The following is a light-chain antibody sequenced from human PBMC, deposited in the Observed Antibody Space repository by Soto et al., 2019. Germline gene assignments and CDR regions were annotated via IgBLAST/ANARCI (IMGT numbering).Light chain of an antibody. CDR1: QGISSS. J-gene: IGKJ5*01. CDR3: QKLHNFPLT. Sequence: DIQLTQSPSFLSASVGDRVTITCRASQGISSSLAWYQQKPGEAPKLLIYAASTLQSGAPSRFSGSGYGTEFTLTLSSLQPDDFASYYCQKLHNFPLTFGQGTRLEIK. V-gene: IGKV1-9*01. CDR2: AAS.